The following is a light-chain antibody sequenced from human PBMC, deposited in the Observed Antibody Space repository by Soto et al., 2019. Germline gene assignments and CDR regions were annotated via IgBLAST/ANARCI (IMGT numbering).Light chain of an antibody. CDR2: DAY. CDR1: QGVSST. J-gene: IGKJ1*01. CDR3: QQRGTWPPT. Sequence: ETVLTQSPATLSLSPGERATLSCRASQGVSSTLAWYQQIPGQAPRLLIYDAYNRAPDVPARFSGSVSGADFPLTISSLEPEDLAVYYCQQRGTWPPTFGQGTKVEIK. V-gene: IGKV3-11*01.